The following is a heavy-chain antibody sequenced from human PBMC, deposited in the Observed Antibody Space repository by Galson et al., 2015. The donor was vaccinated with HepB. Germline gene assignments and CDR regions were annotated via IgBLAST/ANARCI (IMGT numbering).Heavy chain of an antibody. Sequence: LRLSCAASGFPFSSYAMHWVRQAPGKGLEWVAVISYDGSNKYYADSVKGRFTISRDNSKNTLYLQMNSLRAEDTAVYYCAREYDFWSGFDYWGQGTLVTVSS. J-gene: IGHJ4*02. D-gene: IGHD3-3*01. CDR1: GFPFSSYA. CDR3: AREYDFWSGFDY. CDR2: ISYDGSNK. V-gene: IGHV3-30-3*01.